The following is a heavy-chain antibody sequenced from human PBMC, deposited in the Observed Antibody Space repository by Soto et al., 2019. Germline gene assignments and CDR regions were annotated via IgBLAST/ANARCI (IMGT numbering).Heavy chain of an antibody. V-gene: IGHV3-74*01. J-gene: IGHJ4*02. CDR2: IKSDGTVT. Sequence: EVQLVESGGGLVQPGGSLRLSCVVSGITFSTYRMHWVRQAPGKGLVWVSHIKSDGTVTHYTDSVRGRFIISRDNAKTTLFLQMNSLRAEDTAVYYCARENYDFWSSYYLDYWGQGTLVTVSS. D-gene: IGHD3-3*01. CDR3: ARENYDFWSSYYLDY. CDR1: GITFSTYR.